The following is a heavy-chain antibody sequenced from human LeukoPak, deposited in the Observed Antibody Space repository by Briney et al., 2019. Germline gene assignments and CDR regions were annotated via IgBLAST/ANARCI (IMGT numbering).Heavy chain of an antibody. Sequence: PGGSLRLSCAASGFAFSGSTVHWVRRASGKGLEWVGRIRGKPSSYATVYAESVKGRFTISRDDSKNTAYLQMNSLKTEDTAVYYCSSGTDYYDYGMDVWGQGTTITVSS. CDR3: SSGTDYYDYGMDV. CDR1: GFAFSGST. CDR2: IRGKPSSYAT. J-gene: IGHJ6*02. V-gene: IGHV3-73*01. D-gene: IGHD1-26*01.